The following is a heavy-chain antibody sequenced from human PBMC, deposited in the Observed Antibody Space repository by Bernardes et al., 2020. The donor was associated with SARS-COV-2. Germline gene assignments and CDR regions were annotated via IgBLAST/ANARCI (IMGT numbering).Heavy chain of an antibody. V-gene: IGHV4-61*01. CDR2: VYYTGDT. CDR1: GASVNSGFNY. J-gene: IGHJ3*02. CDR3: ARDQFKYFYPSGSPSVSEAFDI. D-gene: IGHD3-10*01. Sequence: SKTLSLTCTVSGASVNSGFNYWGWVRQAPGKGLEWIGNVYYTGDTKYNPSLKSRVTISIDTSQNQFSLSLTSVSAADTAVYYCARDQFKYFYPSGSPSVSEAFDIWGQGTLVTVSS.